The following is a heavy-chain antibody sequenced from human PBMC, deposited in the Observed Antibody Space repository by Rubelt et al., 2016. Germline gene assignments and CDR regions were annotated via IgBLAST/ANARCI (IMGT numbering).Heavy chain of an antibody. CDR3: ARDADGYNPDDAFDI. J-gene: IGHJ3*02. Sequence: VRQAPGKGLEWVANIKQDGSEKYYVDSVKGRFTISGDNAKNSLYLQMNSLRAEDTAVYYCARDADGYNPDDAFDIWGQGTMVTVSS. CDR2: IKQDGSEK. D-gene: IGHD5-24*01. V-gene: IGHV3-7*01.